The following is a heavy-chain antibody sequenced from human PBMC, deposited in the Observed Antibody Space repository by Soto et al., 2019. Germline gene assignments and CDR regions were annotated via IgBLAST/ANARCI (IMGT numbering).Heavy chain of an antibody. V-gene: IGHV3-74*01. Sequence: EVQLVESGGGLVQPGGSLRLSCGASGFTSSSYWMHWVRQAPGKGLEWVSRLSTDGSNTNYAGSVKGRFTISRDTANDTLYMQMSSLTADDTAVYDCARAVATSGRAMDGWGQGTTVTVSS. CDR3: ARAVATSGRAMDG. CDR2: LSTDGSNT. J-gene: IGHJ6*02. CDR1: GFTSSSYW. D-gene: IGHD5-12*01.